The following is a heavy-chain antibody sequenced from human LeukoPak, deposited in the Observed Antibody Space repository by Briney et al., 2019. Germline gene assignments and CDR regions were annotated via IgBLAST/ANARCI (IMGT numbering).Heavy chain of an antibody. CDR3: ARGRGTGGGYDLQVHFDY. Sequence: GGSLRLSCIASGFTFSSHWMNWVRQAPGKGLEWVANIMQDGSEKYYVDSVKGRFIISRDNAKNSLYLQMNSLRAEDTAVYYCARGRGTGGGYDLQVHFDYWGQGTLVTVSS. V-gene: IGHV3-7*01. D-gene: IGHD5-12*01. J-gene: IGHJ4*02. CDR2: IMQDGSEK. CDR1: GFTFSSHW.